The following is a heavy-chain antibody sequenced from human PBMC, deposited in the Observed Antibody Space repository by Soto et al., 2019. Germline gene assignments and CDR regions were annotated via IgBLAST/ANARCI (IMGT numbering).Heavy chain of an antibody. J-gene: IGHJ4*02. CDR2: IYYSGST. CDR3: ARVRTVTRYSDY. CDR1: GGSIIRVGYY. V-gene: IGHV4-61*08. D-gene: IGHD4-17*01. Sequence: SETLPLTCTVSGGSIIRVGYYWSCIRQHPGKGLEWIGYIYYSGSTNYNPSLKSRVTISVDTSKNQFSLKLSSVTAADTAVYYCARVRTVTRYSDYWGQGTLVTVSS.